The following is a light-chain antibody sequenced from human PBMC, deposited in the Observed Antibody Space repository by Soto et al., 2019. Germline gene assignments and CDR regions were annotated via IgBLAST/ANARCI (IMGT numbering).Light chain of an antibody. CDR1: QTISRF. V-gene: IGKV1-39*01. CDR2: AAS. CDR3: QQGYSTPFT. J-gene: IGKJ2*01. Sequence: DIRMTQSPSSLSASVGDRVTITCRASQTISRFSNWYQQKPGKAPKLLIYAASSLQTGVPSRFSGRGSGTDFTLTISSLQPEDFGTYYCQQGYSTPFTFGQGTRLEIK.